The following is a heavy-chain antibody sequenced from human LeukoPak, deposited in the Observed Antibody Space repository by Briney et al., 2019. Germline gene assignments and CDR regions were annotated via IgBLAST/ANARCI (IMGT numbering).Heavy chain of an antibody. V-gene: IGHV1-2*02. CDR2: INPNSGGT. CDR3: AREEQLVRGNWFDP. CDR1: GYTFTGYY. J-gene: IGHJ5*02. D-gene: IGHD6-6*01. Sequence: SVKVSCKASGYTFTGYYMHWVRQAPGQGLEWMGWINPNSGGTNYAQKFQGRVTMTRDTSISTAYMELSRLRSDDTAVYYCAREEQLVRGNWFDPWGQGTLVTVSS.